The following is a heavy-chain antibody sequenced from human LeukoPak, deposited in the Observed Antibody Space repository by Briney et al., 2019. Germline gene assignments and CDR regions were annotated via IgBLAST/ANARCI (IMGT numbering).Heavy chain of an antibody. CDR1: GFTFSSYC. V-gene: IGHV3-30*02. J-gene: IGHJ3*02. Sequence: PGGSLRLSCAASGFTFSSYCMHWVRQAPGKGLEWVAFIRYDGSNKYYADSVKGRFTISRDNSKNTLYLQMNSLRAEDTAVYYCAKGYYYDDPDAFDIWGQGTMVTVSS. CDR2: IRYDGSNK. D-gene: IGHD3-22*01. CDR3: AKGYYYDDPDAFDI.